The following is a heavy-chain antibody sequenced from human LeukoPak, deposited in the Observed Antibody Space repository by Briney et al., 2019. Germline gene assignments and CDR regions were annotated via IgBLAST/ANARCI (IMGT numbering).Heavy chain of an antibody. Sequence: PSETLSLTCTVSGGSISSYYWSWIRQPAGKGLEWIGRIYTSGSTNYNPSLKSRVTISVDKSKNQFSLKLSSVTAADTAVYYCARDRWSYSSSSSFDYRGQGTLVTVSS. V-gene: IGHV4-4*07. J-gene: IGHJ4*02. D-gene: IGHD6-13*01. CDR3: ARDRWSYSSSSSFDY. CDR1: GGSISSYY. CDR2: IYTSGST.